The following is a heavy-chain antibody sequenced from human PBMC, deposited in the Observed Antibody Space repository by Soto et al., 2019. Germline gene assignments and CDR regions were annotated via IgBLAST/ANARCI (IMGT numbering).Heavy chain of an antibody. CDR3: ARVDGSGSYPNYFDY. D-gene: IGHD3-10*01. V-gene: IGHV4-59*01. CDR1: GGSISSYY. Sequence: SETLSLTCTVSGGSISSYYWSWIRQPPGKGLEWIGYIYYSGSTNYNPSLKSRVTISVDTSKNQFSLKLSSVTAADTAVYYCARVDGSGSYPNYFDYWGQGTLVTVSS. CDR2: IYYSGST. J-gene: IGHJ4*02.